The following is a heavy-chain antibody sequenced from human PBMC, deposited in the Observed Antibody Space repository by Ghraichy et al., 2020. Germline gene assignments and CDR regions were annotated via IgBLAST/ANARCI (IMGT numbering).Heavy chain of an antibody. J-gene: IGHJ4*02. D-gene: IGHD6-19*01. CDR2: IWSDENTK. CDR3: ARDPPGSGWSFDF. Sequence: GGSLRLSCAASGFNFKPFAMHWVRQAPGKGLEWISMIWSDENTKFYADSVKGLFTISRDNSKSTLYLQMNNLRREDSALYYCARDPPGSGWSFDFWGQGTLVAVSS. V-gene: IGHV3-33*01. CDR1: GFNFKPFA.